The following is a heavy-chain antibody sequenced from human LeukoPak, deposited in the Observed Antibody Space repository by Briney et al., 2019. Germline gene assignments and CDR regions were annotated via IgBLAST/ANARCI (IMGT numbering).Heavy chain of an antibody. V-gene: IGHV3-53*01. Sequence: GGSLRLSCAASGFTVNIKYMTWVRQAPGKGLEWVSIIHPAGDTYYADSVKGRFTISRDNSKNTVYFQMNSLRAEDTAVYYCAENIDYAFNSWGQGTLVTVSS. D-gene: IGHD4-17*01. CDR2: IHPAGDT. J-gene: IGHJ4*02. CDR1: GFTVNIKY. CDR3: AENIDYAFNS.